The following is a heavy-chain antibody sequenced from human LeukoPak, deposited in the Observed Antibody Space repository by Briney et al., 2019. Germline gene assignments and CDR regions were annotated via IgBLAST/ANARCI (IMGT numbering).Heavy chain of an antibody. J-gene: IGHJ4*02. Sequence: SETLSLTCAVSGYSISSGYYWGWIRQPPGKGLEWIGSVYHSGSTYYNPSLKSRVTISVDTSKNQFSLKLSSVTAADTAVYYCARDRGRSLLDYWGQGTLVTVSS. D-gene: IGHD6-13*01. CDR3: ARDRGRSLLDY. CDR2: VYHSGST. CDR1: GYSISSGYY. V-gene: IGHV4-38-2*02.